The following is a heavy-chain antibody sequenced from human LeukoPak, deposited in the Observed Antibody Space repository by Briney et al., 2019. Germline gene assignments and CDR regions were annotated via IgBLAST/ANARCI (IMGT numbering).Heavy chain of an antibody. V-gene: IGHV3-15*05. CDR1: GFSFSNAW. J-gene: IGHJ4*02. D-gene: IGHD1-26*01. CDR2: IKTKTDAGTT. CDR3: ATFLLVGTTPLDY. Sequence: GGSLRLSCAASGFSFSNAWLSWVRQAPGKGPEWVGRIKTKTDAGTTDYAAPVKGRFTISRDDSKNMLYLQTNSLKTEDTAVYYCATFLLVGTTPLDYWGQGALVTVSS.